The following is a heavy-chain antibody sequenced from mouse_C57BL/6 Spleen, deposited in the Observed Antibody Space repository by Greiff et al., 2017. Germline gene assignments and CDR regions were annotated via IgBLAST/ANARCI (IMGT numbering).Heavy chain of an antibody. CDR3: ARMGGLLWYSMDY. CDR1: GFTFSSYA. CDR2: ISDGGSYT. D-gene: IGHD2-1*01. Sequence: EVMLVDSGGGLVKPGGSLKLSCAASGFTFSSYAMSWVRQTPEKRLEWVATISDGGSYTYYPDNVKGRFTISRDNAKNNLYLQMSHLKSEDTAMYYCARMGGLLWYSMDYWGQGTSVTVSS. V-gene: IGHV5-4*03. J-gene: IGHJ4*01.